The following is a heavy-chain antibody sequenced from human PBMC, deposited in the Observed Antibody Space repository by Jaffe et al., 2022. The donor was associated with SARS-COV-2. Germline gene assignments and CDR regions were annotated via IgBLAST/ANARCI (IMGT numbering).Heavy chain of an antibody. J-gene: IGHJ5*02. CDR3: VRQGWTNRFDP. V-gene: IGHV4-39*01. D-gene: IGHD6-19*01. CDR2: IYYSGST. Sequence: QLQLQESGPGLVKPSETLSLTCTVPGGSISSRSYYWGWIRQSPGKGLEWIGSIYYSGSTYYNPSLKSRVTMSGDTSKNQFSLKLSSVTAADTAVYYCVRQGWTNRFDPWGQGTLVTVSS. CDR1: GGSISSRSYY.